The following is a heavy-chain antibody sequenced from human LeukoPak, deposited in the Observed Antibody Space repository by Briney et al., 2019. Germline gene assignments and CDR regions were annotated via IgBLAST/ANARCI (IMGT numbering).Heavy chain of an antibody. Sequence: ASVKVSCKASGGTFSSYAISWVRQAPGQGLEWMGGIIPIFGTANYAQKFQGRVTITADKSTSTAYMELSSLRSEDTAVYYCAREGDDYYYDNSNWFDPWGQGTLVTVSS. CDR1: GGTFSSYA. D-gene: IGHD3-22*01. CDR2: IIPIFGTA. CDR3: AREGDDYYYDNSNWFDP. J-gene: IGHJ5*02. V-gene: IGHV1-69*06.